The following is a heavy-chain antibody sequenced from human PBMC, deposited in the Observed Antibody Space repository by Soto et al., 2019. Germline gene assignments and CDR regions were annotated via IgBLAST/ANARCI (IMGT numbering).Heavy chain of an antibody. Sequence: PSETLSLTCTVSGGSISNGYYYWSWVRQNPGKGLERIGHIYHSGRTYYNPSLKSRVTISVDTSKNQFSLNLSSVTAADTAVYYCARWVEVSLDYFDSWGQGTPVTVS. V-gene: IGHV4-31*03. CDR1: GGSISNGYYY. D-gene: IGHD2-15*01. J-gene: IGHJ4*02. CDR2: IYHSGRT. CDR3: ARWVEVSLDYFDS.